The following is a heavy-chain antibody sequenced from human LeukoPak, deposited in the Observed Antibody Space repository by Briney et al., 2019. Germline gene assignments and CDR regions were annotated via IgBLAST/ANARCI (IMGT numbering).Heavy chain of an antibody. V-gene: IGHV1-69*04. CDR3: ARDQPGGYFY. D-gene: IGHD3-22*01. Sequence: PGASVKVSCKASGYTFTSYGISWVRQAPGQGLEWMGRIIPILGIANYAQKFQGRVTITADKSTSTAYMELSSLRSEDTAVYYCARDQPGGYFYWGQGTLVTVSS. CDR2: IIPILGIA. CDR1: GYTFTSYG. J-gene: IGHJ4*02.